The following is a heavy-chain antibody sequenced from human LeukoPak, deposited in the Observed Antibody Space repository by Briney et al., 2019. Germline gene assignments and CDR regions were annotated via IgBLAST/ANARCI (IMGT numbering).Heavy chain of an antibody. CDR1: SGSTSSYY. J-gene: IGHJ4*02. Sequence: KPSETLSLTCTASSGSTSSYYWSWTRQPPGKGLEWIGYINYSGSTYNPSLKSRVTMSVDTSKNQFSLKLSSVTAADTAVYYCARAFDFWSGYRPLDYWGQGTLVTVSS. D-gene: IGHD3-3*01. CDR2: INYSGST. V-gene: IGHV4-59*01. CDR3: ARAFDFWSGYRPLDY.